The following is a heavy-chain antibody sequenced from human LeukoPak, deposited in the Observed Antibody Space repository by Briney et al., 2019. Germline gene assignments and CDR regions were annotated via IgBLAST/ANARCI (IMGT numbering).Heavy chain of an antibody. CDR2: IWHDGSNK. J-gene: IGHJ6*02. CDR3: ARGSGYYYYYGMDV. CDR1: GFTFSSYG. V-gene: IGHV3-33*01. Sequence: PGRSLRLSCAASGFTFSSYGMHWVRQAPGKGLEWVAVIWHDGSNKYYADSVKGRFTISRDNSKNTLYLQMNSLRAEDTAVYYCARGSGYYYYYGMDVWGQGTTVTVSS.